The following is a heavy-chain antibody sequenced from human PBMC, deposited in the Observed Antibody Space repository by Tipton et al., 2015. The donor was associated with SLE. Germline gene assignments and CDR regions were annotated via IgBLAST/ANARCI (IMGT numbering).Heavy chain of an antibody. D-gene: IGHD1-14*01. CDR3: TRDVRSGGYYYYYYMDV. CDR1: GFTFSSYS. V-gene: IGHV3-49*04. J-gene: IGHJ6*03. Sequence: SLRLSCAASGFTFSSYSMNWVRQAPGKGLEWVGFIRSEAYGGTTEIAASLKGRFTISRDDSKGIAYLQMNSLRTEDTAVYYCTRDVRSGGYYYYYYMDVWGKGTTVTVSS. CDR2: IRSEAYGGTT.